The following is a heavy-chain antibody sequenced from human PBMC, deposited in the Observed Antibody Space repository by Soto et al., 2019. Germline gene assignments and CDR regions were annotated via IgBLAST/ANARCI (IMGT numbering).Heavy chain of an antibody. Sequence: SETLSLTCTVSGGSISGYFWNWIRQPPGKGLEWIGYIYSSGSTNYKSSLKSRVTISVDTSTNQFSLKLSSVTAADTAVYYCARSEKGMATILDYWGQGILVTVSS. V-gene: IGHV4-59*01. CDR3: ARSEKGMATILDY. D-gene: IGHD5-12*01. J-gene: IGHJ4*02. CDR1: GGSISGYF. CDR2: IYSSGST.